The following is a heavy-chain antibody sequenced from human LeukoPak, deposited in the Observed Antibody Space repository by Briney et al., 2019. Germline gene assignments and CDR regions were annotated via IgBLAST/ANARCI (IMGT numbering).Heavy chain of an antibody. V-gene: IGHV1-46*01. CDR2: INPDGGNT. J-gene: IGHJ3*01. CDR3: ARIRDGYNDAYDL. CDR1: GYTSTNSY. D-gene: IGHD5-24*01. Sequence: ASVKVSCKASGYTSTNSYIHWVRQAPGQVLEGMGLINPDGGNTNYAQNFQGRVTLTRDTSTSTVYMELSSLRSEDTAIYYCARIRDGYNDAYDLWGQGTVVTVPS.